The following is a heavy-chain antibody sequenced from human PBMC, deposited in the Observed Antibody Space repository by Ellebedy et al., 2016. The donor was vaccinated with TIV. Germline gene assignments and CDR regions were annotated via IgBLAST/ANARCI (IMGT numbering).Heavy chain of an antibody. D-gene: IGHD1-26*01. CDR2: IDWDDDK. CDR1: GFSLSTSGMC. J-gene: IGHJ6*02. Sequence: SGPTLVKPTQTLTLTCTFSGFSLSTSGMCVSWIRQPPGKALEWLARIDWDDDKYYSTTLKTRLTISKDTSKNQVDLTMTNMDPVDTATYYCARIKAIVGATTLYYYYYGMDVWGQGTTVTVSS. CDR3: ARIKAIVGATTLYYYYYGMDV. V-gene: IGHV2-70*11.